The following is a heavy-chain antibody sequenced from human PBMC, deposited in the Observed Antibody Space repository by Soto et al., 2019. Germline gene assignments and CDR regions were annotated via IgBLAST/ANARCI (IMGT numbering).Heavy chain of an antibody. J-gene: IGHJ4*02. CDR1: GGSVSSGSYY. V-gene: IGHV4-61*01. D-gene: IGHD4-17*01. CDR3: ARAYGDYSTDY. Sequence: PSETLSLTCTVSGGSVSSGSYYWSWIRQPPGKGLEWIGYIYYSGSTNYNPSLKSRVTISVDTSKNQFSLKLSSVTAADTAVYYCARAYGDYSTDYWGQGTLVTVSS. CDR2: IYYSGST.